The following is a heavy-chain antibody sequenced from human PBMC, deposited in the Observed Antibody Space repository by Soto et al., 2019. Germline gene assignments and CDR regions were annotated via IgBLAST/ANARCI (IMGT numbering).Heavy chain of an antibody. Sequence: EVQLLESGGGLVQPGGSLRLSCAASGFTFSSYAMSWVRQAPGKGLEWVSAISGSGGSTYYADSVKGRFTISRDNSKNTLYLQMNSLRAEETAVYYCARSPPYDYVWGSYRYTSSVDYYFDYWGQGTLVTVSS. CDR2: ISGSGGST. CDR1: GFTFSSYA. V-gene: IGHV3-23*01. CDR3: ARSPPYDYVWGSYRYTSSVDYYFDY. J-gene: IGHJ4*02. D-gene: IGHD3-16*02.